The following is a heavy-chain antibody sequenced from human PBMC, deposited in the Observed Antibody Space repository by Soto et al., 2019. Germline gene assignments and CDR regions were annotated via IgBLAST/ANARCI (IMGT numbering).Heavy chain of an antibody. Sequence: SVKVSCKASGFTFTSSAVQWVRQARGQRLEWIGWIVVGSGNTNYAQKFQERVTITRDMSTSTAYMELSSLRSEDTAVYYCAAITMIVVVPVQGWFDPWGQGTLVTVS. V-gene: IGHV1-58*01. CDR3: AAITMIVVVPVQGWFDP. CDR2: IVVGSGNT. J-gene: IGHJ5*02. D-gene: IGHD3-22*01. CDR1: GFTFTSSA.